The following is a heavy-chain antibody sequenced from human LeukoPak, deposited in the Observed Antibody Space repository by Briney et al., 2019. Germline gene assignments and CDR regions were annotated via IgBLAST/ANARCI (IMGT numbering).Heavy chain of an antibody. CDR3: ARETVGHDAFDI. CDR2: ISYDGSNK. V-gene: IGHV3-30-3*01. J-gene: IGHJ3*02. Sequence: GGSLRLSCAASGFTFSSYAMHWVRQAPGKGLEWVAVISYDGSNKYYADSVKGRFTISRDNSKNTLYLQMNSLRAEDTAVYYWARETVGHDAFDIWGQGTMVTVSS. CDR1: GFTFSSYA. D-gene: IGHD1-14*01.